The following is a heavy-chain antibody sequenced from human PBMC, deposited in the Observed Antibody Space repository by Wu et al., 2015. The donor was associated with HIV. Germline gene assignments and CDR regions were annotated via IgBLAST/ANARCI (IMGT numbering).Heavy chain of an antibody. CDR2: ISAYNGNT. CDR1: GYTFTSYG. Sequence: QVQLVQSGAEVKKPGASVKVSCKASGYTFTSYGISWVRQAPGQGLEWMGWISAYNGNTNYAQKLQGRATMTTDTSTSTAYMELRSLRSDDTAVYYCARVRYDFWSGSDPYDYWGQGTLVTVSS. CDR3: ARVRYDFWSGSDPYDY. V-gene: IGHV1-18*01. J-gene: IGHJ4*02. D-gene: IGHD3-3*01.